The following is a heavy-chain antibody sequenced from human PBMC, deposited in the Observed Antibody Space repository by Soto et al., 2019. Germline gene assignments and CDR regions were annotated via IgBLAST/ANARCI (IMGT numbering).Heavy chain of an antibody. CDR3: AIYYDSSGYYLDY. Sequence: GASVKVSCKASGGTFSSYAISWVRQAPGQGLEWMGGIIPIFGTANYAQKFQGRVTITADESTSTAYMELSSLRSEDTAVYYCAIYYDSSGYYLDYCGQGTLVTVSS. CDR2: IIPIFGTA. V-gene: IGHV1-69*13. CDR1: GGTFSSYA. J-gene: IGHJ4*02. D-gene: IGHD3-22*01.